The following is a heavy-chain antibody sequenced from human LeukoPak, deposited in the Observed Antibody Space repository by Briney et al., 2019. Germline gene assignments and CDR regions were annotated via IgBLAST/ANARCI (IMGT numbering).Heavy chain of an antibody. V-gene: IGHV3-23*01. CDR3: AKDFYDSSGSRYDY. Sequence: GGSLRLSCTASGFAFSSYAMSWVRQAPGVGLEWVSAIDGGGGRTWHADSVRGRFTISRDNSRNTLFMQMNSLRAEDTAVYYCAKDFYDSSGSRYDYWGQGTLVTVSS. J-gene: IGHJ4*02. D-gene: IGHD3-22*01. CDR1: GFAFSSYA. CDR2: IDGGGGRT.